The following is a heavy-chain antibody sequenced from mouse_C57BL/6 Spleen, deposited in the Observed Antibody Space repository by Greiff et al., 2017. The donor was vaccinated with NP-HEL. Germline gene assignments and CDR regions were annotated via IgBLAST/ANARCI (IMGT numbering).Heavy chain of an antibody. CDR3: ARETYYSNYVGAMDY. V-gene: IGHV5-4*03. D-gene: IGHD2-5*01. Sequence: EVKLMESGGGLVKPGGSLKLSCAASGFTFSSYAMSWVRQTPEKRLEWVATISDGGSYTYYPDNVTGRFTISRDNAKNNLYLQMSHLKSEDTAMYYCARETYYSNYVGAMDYWGQGTSVTVSS. CDR2: ISDGGSYT. CDR1: GFTFSSYA. J-gene: IGHJ4*01.